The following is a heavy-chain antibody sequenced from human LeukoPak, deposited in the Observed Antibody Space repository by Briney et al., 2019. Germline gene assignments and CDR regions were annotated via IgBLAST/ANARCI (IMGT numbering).Heavy chain of an antibody. CDR1: GGSISSGSHY. V-gene: IGHV4-39*01. Sequence: SETLSLTCTVSGGSISSGSHYWDWIRQPPGKGLEWIGSIYYSGNTYYNPSLKSRVTISVDASKNQFSLNLSSVTAADTAVYYCARHSYGSGSHYNLYFDYWGQGTLVTVSA. CDR2: IYYSGNT. CDR3: ARHSYGSGSHYNLYFDY. J-gene: IGHJ4*02. D-gene: IGHD3-10*01.